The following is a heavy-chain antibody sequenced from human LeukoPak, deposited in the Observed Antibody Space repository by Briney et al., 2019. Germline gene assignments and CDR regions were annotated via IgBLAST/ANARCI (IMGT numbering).Heavy chain of an antibody. CDR3: ARDVGTTSGSILDY. Sequence: KVSCKASGGTFSSYAISWVRQAPGQGLEWMGRIIPILGIANYAQKFQGRVTITADKSTSTAYMELSSLRSEDTAVYYCARDVGTTSGSILDYWGQGTLVTVSS. CDR1: GGTFSSYA. V-gene: IGHV1-69*04. CDR2: IIPILGIA. D-gene: IGHD1-7*01. J-gene: IGHJ4*02.